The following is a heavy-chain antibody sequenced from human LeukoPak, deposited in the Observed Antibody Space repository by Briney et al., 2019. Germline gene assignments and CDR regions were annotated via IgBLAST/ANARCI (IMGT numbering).Heavy chain of an antibody. Sequence: ASVKVSCKASGYTLTSYYMHWVRQAPGQGLEWMGWINPYSGATNYAQKFQGRVTMTRDTSISTAYMDLSSLKSDDTAVYYCARAHIGNDLFIDYWGQGTLVTVSS. D-gene: IGHD2-21*01. V-gene: IGHV1-2*02. J-gene: IGHJ4*02. CDR3: ARAHIGNDLFIDY. CDR2: INPYSGAT. CDR1: GYTLTSYY.